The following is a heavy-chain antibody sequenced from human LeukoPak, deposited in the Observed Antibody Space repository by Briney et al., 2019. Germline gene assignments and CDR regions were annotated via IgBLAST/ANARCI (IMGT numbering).Heavy chain of an antibody. D-gene: IGHD3-22*01. CDR3: ARAPNYYDSSGYYYSGYFDY. Sequence: SETLSLTCTVSGGSISSGDYYWSWIRQPPGKGLEWIGYIYYSGSTYYNPSLKSRVTISVDRSKNQFSLKLSSVTAADTAVYYCARAPNYYDSSGYYYSGYFDYWGQGTLVTVSS. CDR1: GGSISSGDYY. V-gene: IGHV4-30-4*01. J-gene: IGHJ4*02. CDR2: IYYSGST.